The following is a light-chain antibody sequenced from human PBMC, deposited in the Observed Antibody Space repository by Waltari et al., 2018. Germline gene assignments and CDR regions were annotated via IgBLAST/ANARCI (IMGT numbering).Light chain of an antibody. CDR1: QNINSF. Sequence: DIQMTQSPSSLSASVGDRVTITCRASQNINSFLNWYQQKPGRATKLLIYAASSLHSGVPSRFSGSGSGTDYTLTISSLQPEDFATYYCQQSYSTWTSGQGTKVEIK. CDR2: AAS. CDR3: QQSYSTWT. V-gene: IGKV1-39*01. J-gene: IGKJ1*01.